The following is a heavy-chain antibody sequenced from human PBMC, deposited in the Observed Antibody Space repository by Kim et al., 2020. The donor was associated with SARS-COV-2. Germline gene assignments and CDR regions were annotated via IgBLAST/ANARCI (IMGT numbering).Heavy chain of an antibody. CDR1: GFTFGSYG. Sequence: GGSLRLSCAASGFTFGSYGMHWVRQAPGKGLEWVAVISYDGSNKYYTDSVKGRFTISRDNSKNTLYLQMNSLRAEDTAVYYCAKESSSWAFDYWGQGTLV. CDR3: AKESSSWAFDY. V-gene: IGHV3-30*18. CDR2: ISYDGSNK. D-gene: IGHD6-13*01. J-gene: IGHJ4*02.